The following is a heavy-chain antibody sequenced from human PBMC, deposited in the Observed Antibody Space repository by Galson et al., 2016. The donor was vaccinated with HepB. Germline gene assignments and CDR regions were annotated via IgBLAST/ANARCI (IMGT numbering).Heavy chain of an antibody. CDR3: VRVVKGSYYT. CDR1: GFIFSAYA. J-gene: IGHJ5*02. D-gene: IGHD1-26*01. CDR2: TSGNADIT. V-gene: IGHV3-64D*06. Sequence: SLRLSCAASGFIFSAYAMHWVRQAPGTGLECVSATSGNADITHYVDSVKGRVTTTKDFSKSTLYLQMSSLRVEDTAVYYCVRVVKGSYYTWGQGTMVTVSS.